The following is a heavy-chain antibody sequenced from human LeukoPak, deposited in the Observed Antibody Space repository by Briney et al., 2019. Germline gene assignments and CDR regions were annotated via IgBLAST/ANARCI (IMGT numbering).Heavy chain of an antibody. CDR2: IYHSGST. CDR3: ASRDYDSTSFDY. D-gene: IGHD3-22*01. Sequence: SGTLSLTCAVSGGSISSSNWWSWVRQPPGKGLEWIGEIYHSGSTNYNPSLKSRVTISVDTSKNQFSLKLSSVTAADTAVYYCASRDYDSTSFDYWGQGTLVTVSS. J-gene: IGHJ4*02. V-gene: IGHV4-4*02. CDR1: GGSISSSNW.